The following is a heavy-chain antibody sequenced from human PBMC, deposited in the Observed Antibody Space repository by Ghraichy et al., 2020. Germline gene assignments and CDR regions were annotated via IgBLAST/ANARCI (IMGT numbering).Heavy chain of an antibody. D-gene: IGHD3-3*01. CDR2: IKQDGSEK. CDR1: GFTISSYW. CDR3: ARDRTIFGGTGRDAFAV. J-gene: IGHJ3*01. Sequence: GGSLRLSCAASGFTISSYWMSWVRQAPGKGLEWVANIKQDGSEKYYVDSVKGRFTISRDNAKNSLYLQMNSLRAEDTAVHYCARDRTIFGGTGRDAFAVWGQRTMLTVS. V-gene: IGHV3-7*03.